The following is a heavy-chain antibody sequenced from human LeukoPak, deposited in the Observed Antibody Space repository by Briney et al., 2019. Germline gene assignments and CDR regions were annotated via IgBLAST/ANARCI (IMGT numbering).Heavy chain of an antibody. J-gene: IGHJ4*02. CDR2: INHSGST. Sequence: SETLSLTRTVSGDSISSRTSDFWGWIRQSPGKGLEWIGEINHSGSTNYNPSLKSRVTISVDTSKNQFSLKLSSVTAADTAVYYCARGLRAGEQWLVRRGKGGFDYWGQGTLVTVSS. V-gene: IGHV4-39*07. D-gene: IGHD6-19*01. CDR3: ARGLRAGEQWLVRRGKGGFDY. CDR1: GDSISSRTSDF.